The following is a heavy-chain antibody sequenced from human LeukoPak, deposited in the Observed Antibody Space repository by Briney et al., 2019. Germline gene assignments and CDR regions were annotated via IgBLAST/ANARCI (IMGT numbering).Heavy chain of an antibody. CDR2: INHSGST. J-gene: IGHJ4*02. CDR3: ASGVYYFDY. V-gene: IGHV4-34*01. Sequence: SETLSLTCAVYGGSFSGYYWSWIRQPPGKGLEWIGEINHSGSTNYNPSLKSQVTISVDTSKNQFSLKLGSVTAADTAVYYCASGVYYFDYWGQGTLVTVSS. CDR1: GGSFSGYY.